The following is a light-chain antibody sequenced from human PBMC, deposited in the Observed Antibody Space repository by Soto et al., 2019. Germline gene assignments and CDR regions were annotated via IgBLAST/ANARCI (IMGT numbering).Light chain of an antibody. Sequence: ESVLAQSPATLSSFPGDRVTLSCRASQSVSRYLAWYQQKPGQAPRILTYDASTRATGIPARFSGSGSGTDFTLTISSLKSEDFEVYYCQQYHNWPITFGQGTRLEIK. CDR1: QSVSRY. J-gene: IGKJ5*01. CDR2: DAS. V-gene: IGKV3-11*01. CDR3: QQYHNWPIT.